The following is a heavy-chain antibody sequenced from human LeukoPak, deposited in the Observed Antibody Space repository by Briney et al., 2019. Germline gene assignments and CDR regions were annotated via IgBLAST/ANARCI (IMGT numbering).Heavy chain of an antibody. CDR2: IHPGDSDT. Sequence: GESLKISCKGSGYSFVTNWISWVRQMPGRGLEWMGIIHPGDSDTRYSPPFQGQVTMSVDKSISTAYLQWSSLKASDTAMYYCASRSFHYASSGYYPDAFDIWGQGTMVTVSP. CDR3: ASRSFHYASSGYYPDAFDI. D-gene: IGHD3-22*01. V-gene: IGHV5-51*01. J-gene: IGHJ3*02. CDR1: GYSFVTNW.